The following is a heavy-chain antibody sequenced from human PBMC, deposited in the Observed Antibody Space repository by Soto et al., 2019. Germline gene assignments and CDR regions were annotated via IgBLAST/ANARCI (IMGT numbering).Heavy chain of an antibody. Sequence: SKTLSLTCTVSGGSVSSGSYYWSWIRQPPGKGLEWIGYIYYSGSTNYNPSLKSRVTISVDTSKNQFSLKLSSVTAADTAVYYCASVTRTCISTSCYRYYYGMDVWGQGTTVTVSS. D-gene: IGHD2-2*02. CDR2: IYYSGST. CDR3: ASVTRTCISTSCYRYYYGMDV. V-gene: IGHV4-61*01. CDR1: GGSVSSGSYY. J-gene: IGHJ6*02.